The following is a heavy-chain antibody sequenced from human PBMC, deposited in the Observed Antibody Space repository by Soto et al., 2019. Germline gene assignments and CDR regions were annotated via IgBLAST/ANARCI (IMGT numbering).Heavy chain of an antibody. CDR1: GFTFSSCA. J-gene: IGHJ6*02. Sequence: GGSLRLSCSASGFTFSSCAMHWVRQAAGKGLEYVSGISSNGAATYYAESVKDRFSISRDNSRNTLFLQVNSLTGEDTAVYYCVKDRRSTRRAMDVWGQGTTVTV. V-gene: IGHV3-64D*06. CDR2: ISSNGAAT. D-gene: IGHD2-2*01. CDR3: VKDRRSTRRAMDV.